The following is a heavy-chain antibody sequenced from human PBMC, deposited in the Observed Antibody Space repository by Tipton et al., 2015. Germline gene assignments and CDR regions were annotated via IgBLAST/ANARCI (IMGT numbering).Heavy chain of an antibody. J-gene: IGHJ4*02. V-gene: IGHV4-61*01. Sequence: LRLSCTVSGGSVTSGSYYWSWIRQPPGKGLEWIGYISYTDGAHYNPALKSRVTISVDTSKNQFSLRLNSVTAADTAVYYCARDAWAGDTRGFYYIYWGRGTLVSVSS. D-gene: IGHD3-22*01. CDR1: GGSVTSGSYY. CDR3: ARDAWAGDTRGFYYIY. CDR2: ISYTDGA.